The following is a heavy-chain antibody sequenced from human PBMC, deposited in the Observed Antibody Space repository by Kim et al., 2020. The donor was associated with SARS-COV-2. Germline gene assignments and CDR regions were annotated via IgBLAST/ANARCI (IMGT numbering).Heavy chain of an antibody. D-gene: IGHD3-22*01. CDR1: GFTFDDYG. V-gene: IGHV3-20*04. CDR2: INWNGGST. J-gene: IGHJ4*02. CDR3: ARPAGHYYDSSGYSLPVGY. Sequence: GGSLRLSCAASGFTFDDYGMSWVRQAPGKGLEWVSGINWNGGSTGYADSVKGRFTISRDNAKNSLYLQMNSLRAEDTALYYCARPAGHYYDSSGYSLPVGYWGQGTLVTVSS.